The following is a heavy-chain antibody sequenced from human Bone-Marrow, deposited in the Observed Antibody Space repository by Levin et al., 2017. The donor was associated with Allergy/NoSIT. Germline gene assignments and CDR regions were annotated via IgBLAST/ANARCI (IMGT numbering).Heavy chain of an antibody. CDR3: AGEYYDSTGRMDY. CDR1: GYRFTGYT. CDR2: INPGSGGT. J-gene: IGHJ4*02. V-gene: IGHV1-2*02. D-gene: IGHD3-22*01. Sequence: GESLKISCKASGYRFTGYTVHWVRQAPGQGLEWMGSINPGSGGTNSAQNFQGRVTVTSDTSISTVYMELSRLISDDTAVYFCAGEYYDSTGRMDYWGQGTLVTVSS.